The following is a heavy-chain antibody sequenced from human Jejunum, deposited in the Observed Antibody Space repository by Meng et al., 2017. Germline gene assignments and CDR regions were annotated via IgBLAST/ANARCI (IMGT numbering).Heavy chain of an antibody. Sequence: QVQLQESGPGLGKPSGTLSLTGAVSGASISRTNWWSWVRQSPGKGLEWIGKIDPSESTHYNPSLKGRVTISADRSKNQFSLRLTSVTAADTAIYYCARAYCADVSCHDFFDSWGQGTLVTVSS. CDR2: IDPSEST. CDR1: GASISRTNW. J-gene: IGHJ4*02. CDR3: ARAYCADVSCHDFFDS. V-gene: IGHV4-4*02. D-gene: IGHD2-21*01.